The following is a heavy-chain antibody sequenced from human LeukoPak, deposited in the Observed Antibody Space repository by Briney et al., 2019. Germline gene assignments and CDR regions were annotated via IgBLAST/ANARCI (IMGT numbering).Heavy chain of an antibody. Sequence: PGGSLRLSCAASGFTFSSYWMSWVRQAPGKGLEWVANIKQDGSEKYYVDSVKGRFTISRDNAKNSLYLQMNSLRAEDTAVYYCARDLAYYDFWSGWLSDLMDYWGQGTLVTVSS. CDR2: IKQDGSEK. J-gene: IGHJ4*02. V-gene: IGHV3-7*01. D-gene: IGHD3-3*01. CDR3: ARDLAYYDFWSGWLSDLMDY. CDR1: GFTFSSYW.